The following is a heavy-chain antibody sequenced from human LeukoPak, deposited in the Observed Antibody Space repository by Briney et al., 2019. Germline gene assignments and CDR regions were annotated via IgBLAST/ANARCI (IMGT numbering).Heavy chain of an antibody. CDR1: GGSVSSGSYY. D-gene: IGHD6-19*01. V-gene: IGHV4-61*01. CDR3: ARAAVSRVAVAGDFDY. J-gene: IGHJ4*02. Sequence: PSETLSLTCTVSGGSVSSGSYYWSWIRQPPGKGLEWIGYIYHSGSTNYNPSLQSRLTISVDTSKNQFSLKLTSLTAADTAVYYCARAAVSRVAVAGDFDYWGQGTLVTVSS. CDR2: IYHSGST.